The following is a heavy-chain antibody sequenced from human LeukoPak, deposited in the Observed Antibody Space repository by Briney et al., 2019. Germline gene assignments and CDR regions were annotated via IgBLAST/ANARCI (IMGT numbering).Heavy chain of an antibody. V-gene: IGHV4-38-2*01. CDR2: FYHTGST. CDR1: GYFFSSGYY. D-gene: IGHD4-17*01. Sequence: PSETLSLTCAVSGYFFSSGYYWGWIRPPPGKGLEWIGSFYHTGSTYYNPSLKSRVTISIDTSKNQFSLKLSSVTAADTAVYYCARDRATTVTTGHFDYWGQGTLVTVSS. CDR3: ARDRATTVTTGHFDY. J-gene: IGHJ4*02.